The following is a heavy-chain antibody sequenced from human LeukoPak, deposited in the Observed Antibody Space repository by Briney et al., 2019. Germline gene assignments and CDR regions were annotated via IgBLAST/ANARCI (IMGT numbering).Heavy chain of an antibody. J-gene: IGHJ4*02. Sequence: PSETLSLTCAVSGGSIRSSYYYWGWIRQPPGKGLEWVANIKQDGSEKYYVDSVKGRFTISRDNAKNSLYLQMNSLRAEDTAVYYCARVSTSGWNGSRRGMYYFDYWGQGTLVTVSS. V-gene: IGHV3-7*01. CDR3: ARVSTSGWNGSRRGMYYFDY. CDR2: IKQDGSEK. D-gene: IGHD6-19*01. CDR1: GGSIRSSYYY.